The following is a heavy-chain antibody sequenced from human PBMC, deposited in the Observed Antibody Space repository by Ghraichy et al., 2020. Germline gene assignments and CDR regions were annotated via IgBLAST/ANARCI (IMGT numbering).Heavy chain of an antibody. J-gene: IGHJ4*02. V-gene: IGHV3-30*04. D-gene: IGHD6-19*01. CDR2: ISYDGSNK. CDR1: GFTFSSYA. Sequence: GGSLRLSCAASGFTFSSYAMHWVRQAPGKGLEWVAVISYDGSNKYYADSVKGRFTISRDNSKNTLYLQMNSLRAEDTAVYYCASTRYSSGWYDYWGQGTLVTVSS. CDR3: ASTRYSSGWYDY.